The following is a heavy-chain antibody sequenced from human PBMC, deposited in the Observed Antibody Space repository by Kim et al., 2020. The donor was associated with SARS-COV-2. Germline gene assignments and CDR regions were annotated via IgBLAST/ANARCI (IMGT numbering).Heavy chain of an antibody. Sequence: SQTLSLTCAISGDSVSSNSAAWNWIRQSPSRGLEWLGRTYYRSKWYNDYAGSVKSRITINPDTSKNQFSLQLNSVTPEDTAVYYCARVIAAAGIGSFDIWGQGTMVTVSS. V-gene: IGHV6-1*01. CDR3: ARVIAAAGIGSFDI. D-gene: IGHD6-13*01. J-gene: IGHJ3*02. CDR2: TYYRSKWYN. CDR1: GDSVSSNSAA.